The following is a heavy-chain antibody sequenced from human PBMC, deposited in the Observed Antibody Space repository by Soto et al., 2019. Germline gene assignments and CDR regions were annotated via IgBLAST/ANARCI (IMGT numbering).Heavy chain of an antibody. D-gene: IGHD2-15*01. V-gene: IGHV4-39*01. CDR3: SRLPCSGCSCGYWYFDL. CDR1: GGSISSTNHF. CDR2: IYYSGST. J-gene: IGHJ2*01. Sequence: QLQLEESGPGLVKPSETLSLTCSVSGGSISSTNHFWGWIRQSPGQGLEWIGSIYYSGSTYYNPSRQCRVSLSIDTSNNQVSLRLGSVTAPDTAVYCCSRLPCSGCSCGYWYFDLWGRGTLVTVSS.